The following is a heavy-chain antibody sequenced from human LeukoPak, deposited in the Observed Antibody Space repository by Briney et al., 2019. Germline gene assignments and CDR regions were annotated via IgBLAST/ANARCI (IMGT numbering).Heavy chain of an antibody. CDR3: ARQNTMMEGNWFDP. CDR1: GGFISSSSYY. CDR2: IYYSGST. Sequence: SETLSLTCTVSGGFISSSSYYWGWIRQPPGKGLEWIGSIYYSGSTYYNPSLKSRVTISVDTSKNQFSLKLSSVTAADTAVYYCARQNTMMEGNWFDPWGQGTLVTVSS. J-gene: IGHJ5*02. D-gene: IGHD3-22*01. V-gene: IGHV4-39*01.